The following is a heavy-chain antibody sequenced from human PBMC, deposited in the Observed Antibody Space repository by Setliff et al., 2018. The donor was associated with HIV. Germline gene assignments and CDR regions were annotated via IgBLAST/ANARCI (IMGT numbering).Heavy chain of an antibody. CDR1: GYSFTNLG. CDR2: ISVYNGHT. CDR3: ARAYDVLTGYFDY. D-gene: IGHD3-9*01. J-gene: IGHJ4*02. Sequence: GASVMVSCKTSGYSFTNLGLNWVRQAPGQGLEWMGWISVYNGHTNFAQKLQDRVTMTTDTSTSTAYMELRSLRSDDTAVYYCARAYDVLTGYFDYWGQGTLVTVST. V-gene: IGHV1-18*01.